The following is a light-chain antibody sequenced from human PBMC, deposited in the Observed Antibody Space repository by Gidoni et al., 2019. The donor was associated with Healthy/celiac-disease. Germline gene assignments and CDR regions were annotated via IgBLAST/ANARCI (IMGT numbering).Light chain of an antibody. V-gene: IGKV4-1*01. CDR1: QSVLYSSNNKNY. CDR2: WAS. J-gene: IGKJ4*01. Sequence: DIVMTQSPDSLAVSLGERATINCKSSQSVLYSSNNKNYLAWYQQKPGQPPKLLIYWASTRESGVPDRFSGSGSGTDFTLTIRSLQAEDVAVYYCQQYYSTPPLTFXGXTKLEIK. CDR3: QQYYSTPPLT.